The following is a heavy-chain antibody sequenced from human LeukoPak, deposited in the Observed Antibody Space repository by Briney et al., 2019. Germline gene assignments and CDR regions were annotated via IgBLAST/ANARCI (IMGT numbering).Heavy chain of an antibody. Sequence: SETLSLTCSVSGGSISSSGYYWGWNRQRPGKGLEWIGRIYYSGSTYYNPSLKSRVTISVDTSKNQFSLKLSSVTAADTAVYYCARTRYYYNSRSYGAPYYFDYWAQGTLVTVSS. CDR3: ARTRYYYNSRSYGAPYYFDY. D-gene: IGHD3-10*01. CDR1: GGSISSSGYY. V-gene: IGHV4-39*01. CDR2: IYYSGST. J-gene: IGHJ4*02.